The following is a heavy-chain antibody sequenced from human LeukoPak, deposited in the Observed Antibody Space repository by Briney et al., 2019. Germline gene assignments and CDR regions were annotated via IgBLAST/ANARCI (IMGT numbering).Heavy chain of an antibody. J-gene: IGHJ3*02. CDR2: ISGDGGST. Sequence: GGSLRLSCAASGFTFDDYAVHWVRQAPGKGLEWFSLISGDGGSTYYADSVKGRFTISRDNSKNSLYLQMNSLRTVDTALYYCAKDQAAGTGAFDIWGQGTMVTVSS. D-gene: IGHD6-25*01. V-gene: IGHV3-43*02. CDR1: GFTFDDYA. CDR3: AKDQAAGTGAFDI.